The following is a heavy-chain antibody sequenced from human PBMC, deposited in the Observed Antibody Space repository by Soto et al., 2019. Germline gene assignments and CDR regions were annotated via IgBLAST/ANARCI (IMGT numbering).Heavy chain of an antibody. Sequence: GGSLRLSCAASGFTFSSYGMHWVRQAPGKGLEWVAVIWNDGSNKYYADSVKGRFTISRDNSKNTLYLQMNSLRAEDTAVYYCARDYAIAVAGTGVDYFDYWGQGTLVTVSS. D-gene: IGHD6-19*01. V-gene: IGHV3-33*01. J-gene: IGHJ4*02. CDR2: IWNDGSNK. CDR1: GFTFSSYG. CDR3: ARDYAIAVAGTGVDYFDY.